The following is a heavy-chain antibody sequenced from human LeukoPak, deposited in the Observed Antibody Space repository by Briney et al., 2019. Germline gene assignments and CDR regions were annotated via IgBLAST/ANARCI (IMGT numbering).Heavy chain of an antibody. Sequence: ASVKVSCKASGYTFTSYDINWVRQATGQGLEWMGWMNPNSGNTGYAQKFQGRVTMTRNTSISTAYMELGSLRSEDTAVYYCARAWLGELLDAFDIWGQGTMVTVSS. CDR1: GYTFTSYD. D-gene: IGHD3-10*01. V-gene: IGHV1-8*01. CDR3: ARAWLGELLDAFDI. J-gene: IGHJ3*02. CDR2: MNPNSGNT.